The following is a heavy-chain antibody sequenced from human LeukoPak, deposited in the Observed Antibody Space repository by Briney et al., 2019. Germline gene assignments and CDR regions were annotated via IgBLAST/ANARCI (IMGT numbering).Heavy chain of an antibody. V-gene: IGHV4-39*07. CDR1: GGSISSSSYY. Sequence: SETLSLTCTVSGGSISSSSYYWGWIRQPPGKGLEWFGSIYYSGSTYYNPSLKSRVTISVDTSKNQFSLKLSSVTAADTAVYYCARDPRMERYREPHGAFDIWGQGTMVTVSS. D-gene: IGHD3-3*01. CDR3: ARDPRMERYREPHGAFDI. J-gene: IGHJ3*02. CDR2: IYYSGST.